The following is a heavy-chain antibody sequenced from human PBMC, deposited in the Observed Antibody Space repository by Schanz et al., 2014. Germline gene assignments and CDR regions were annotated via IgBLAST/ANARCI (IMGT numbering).Heavy chain of an antibody. D-gene: IGHD6-19*01. Sequence: QVQLQESGPGLVKPSETLSLTCSVSGGSIRTYFWAWIRQPPGKGLEWIGFIYYSGSTNYNPSLKCRAPIPVDMSKTPFALTLISGPAADTGVYYCARQYSGWSRFDPWGQGIRVTVSS. CDR1: GGSIRTYF. CDR2: IYYSGST. V-gene: IGHV4-59*08. CDR3: ARQYSGWSRFDP. J-gene: IGHJ5*02.